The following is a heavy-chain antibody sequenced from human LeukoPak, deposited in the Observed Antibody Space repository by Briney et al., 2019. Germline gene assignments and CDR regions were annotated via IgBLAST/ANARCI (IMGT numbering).Heavy chain of an antibody. J-gene: IGHJ5*02. CDR2: IDPSDSYT. D-gene: IGHD2-15*01. CDR3: ARLGYCSGGSCYSAAWFDP. CDR1: GYSFTSYW. Sequence: GESLKISYKGSGYSFTSYWISWVRQMPGKGLEWMGRIDPSDSYTNYSPSFQGHVTISADKSISTAYLQWSSLRASDTAMYYCARLGYCSGGSCYSAAWFDPWGQGTLVTVSS. V-gene: IGHV5-10-1*01.